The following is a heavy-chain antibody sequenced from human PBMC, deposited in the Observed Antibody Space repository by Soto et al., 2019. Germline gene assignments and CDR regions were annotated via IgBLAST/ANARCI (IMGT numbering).Heavy chain of an antibody. CDR3: ARMGGYIVVVPAAIDYMDV. V-gene: IGHV4-31*03. CDR2: IYYSGST. J-gene: IGHJ6*03. CDR1: GGSISSGGYY. Sequence: SETLSLTCTVSGGSISSGGYYWSWIRQHPGKSLEWIGYIYYSGSTYYNPSLKSRVTISVDTSKNQFSLKLSSVTAADTAVYYCARMGGYIVVVPAAIDYMDVWGKGTTVTVSS. D-gene: IGHD2-2*01.